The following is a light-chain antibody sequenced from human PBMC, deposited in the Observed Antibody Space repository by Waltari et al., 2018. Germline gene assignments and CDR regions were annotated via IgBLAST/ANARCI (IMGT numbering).Light chain of an antibody. Sequence: EIVMTQSPATLSLSPGERATLSCRASQSVNSMLAWYQQKPGQAPRLLIYGASSRATGIPDRFSGSGSGTEFTLTISILEPEDVGVYYCQQNSNWWTFGQGTKVEI. CDR1: QSVNSM. CDR3: QQNSNWWT. V-gene: IGKV3D-15*03. CDR2: GAS. J-gene: IGKJ1*01.